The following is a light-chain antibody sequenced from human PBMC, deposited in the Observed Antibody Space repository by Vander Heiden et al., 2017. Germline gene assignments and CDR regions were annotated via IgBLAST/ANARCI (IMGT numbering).Light chain of an antibody. V-gene: IGKV1-5*03. CDR2: KAS. J-gene: IGKJ1*01. CDR3: QHDNSYST. Sequence: DIQMTQSPSTLSAPVGDRVTITCRASQSISSWLDWYQQNPGKAPKLLIYKASRLESGVPSRFSGSGSGTEFTLTSSILQPDDFANYYCQHDNSYSTFGQGTKVEIK. CDR1: QSISSW.